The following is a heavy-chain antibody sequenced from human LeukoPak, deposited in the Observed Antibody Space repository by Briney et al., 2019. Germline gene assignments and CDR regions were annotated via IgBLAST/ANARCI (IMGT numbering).Heavy chain of an antibody. CDR2: ISYDGSNK. CDR1: GFTFSSYA. Sequence: QTGGSLRLSCAASGFTFSSYAMHGVRRAPGKGLEGVAGISYDGSNKYYADSVKGRFTISRDNSKNTLYLQMNSLRAEDTAVYYCARATHLQYFDYWGQGTLVTVSS. V-gene: IGHV3-30-3*01. J-gene: IGHJ4*02. CDR3: ARATHLQYFDY.